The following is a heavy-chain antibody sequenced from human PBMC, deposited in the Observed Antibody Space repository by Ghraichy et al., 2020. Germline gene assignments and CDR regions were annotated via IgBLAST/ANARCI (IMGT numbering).Heavy chain of an antibody. CDR1: GGSISSYY. Sequence: SETLSLTCTVSGGSISSYYWSWIRQPPGKGLEWIGYIYYSGSTNYNPSLKSRVTISVDTSKNQFSLKLSSVTAADTAVYYCARAYYDSSGYDYWGQEPWSPSPQ. CDR2: IYYSGST. D-gene: IGHD3-22*01. CDR3: ARAYYDSSGYDY. V-gene: IGHV4-59*01. J-gene: IGHJ4*01.